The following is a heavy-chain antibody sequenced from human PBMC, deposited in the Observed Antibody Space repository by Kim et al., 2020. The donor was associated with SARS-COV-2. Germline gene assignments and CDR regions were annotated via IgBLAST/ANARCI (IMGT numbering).Heavy chain of an antibody. J-gene: IGHJ4*03. D-gene: IGHD6-13*01. CDR2: ISDSGTST. V-gene: IGHV3-23*01. CDR1: GFTFSTYA. CDR3: AKHGSSSWHHFEY. Sequence: GGSLRLSCVASGFTFSTYAMSWVRQAPGKGLEWVSAISDSGTSTYFADSVKGRFTISRDNSKNTLYLRMNGLRAEDTAVYYCAKHGSSSWHHFEYWGQGT.